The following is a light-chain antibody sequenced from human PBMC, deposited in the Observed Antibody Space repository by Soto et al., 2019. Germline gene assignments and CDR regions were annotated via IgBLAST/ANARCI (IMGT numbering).Light chain of an antibody. CDR3: QQYNSYLVT. V-gene: IGKV1-5*03. Sequence: DIQMTQSPSTLSASVGDRVTITCRASQSISSWLAWYQQKPGKAPKLLIYKASSLESGVPSRFSGSGSGTEFTLTISSLQPDDVATYYCQQYNSYLVTFGQGTKVEIK. CDR1: QSISSW. J-gene: IGKJ1*01. CDR2: KAS.